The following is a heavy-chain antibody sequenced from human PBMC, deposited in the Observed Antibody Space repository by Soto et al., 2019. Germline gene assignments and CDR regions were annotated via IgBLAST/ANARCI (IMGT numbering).Heavy chain of an antibody. CDR2: ISGSGGST. J-gene: IGHJ3*01. D-gene: IGHD2-8*01. CDR1: GFTFSSYA. CDR3: RRRGDCFFCVCPNRFGPFAF. Sequence: PGGSLRLSCAASGFTFSSYAMSWVRQAPGKGLEWVSAISGSGGSTYYADSVKGRFTISRDNSKNTLYLQMNSLRAEDTAVYYCRRRGDCFFCVCPNRFGPFAFWGKGTMVTVSS. V-gene: IGHV3-23*01.